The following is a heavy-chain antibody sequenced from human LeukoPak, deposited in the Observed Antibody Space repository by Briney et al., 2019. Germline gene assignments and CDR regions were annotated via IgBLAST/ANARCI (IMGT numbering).Heavy chain of an antibody. CDR1: GGSISSGGYY. D-gene: IGHD2-2*01. CDR2: IYYSGST. J-gene: IGHJ5*02. Sequence: SETLSLTCTVSGGSISSGGYYWSWIRQHPGKGLEWIGYIYYSGSTYYNPSLKSRVTISLDTSKSQFSLKVTSVTAADTAIYYCVRRRDCTSSSCYSGYFDPWGQGTLVTVSS. CDR3: VRRRDCTSSSCYSGYFDP. V-gene: IGHV4-31*03.